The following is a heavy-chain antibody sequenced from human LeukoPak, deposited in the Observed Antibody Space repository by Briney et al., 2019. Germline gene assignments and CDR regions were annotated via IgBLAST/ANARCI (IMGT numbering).Heavy chain of an antibody. CDR1: GFTFSDYY. J-gene: IGHJ3*02. Sequence: GGTLRLSCTASGFTFSDYYMSWIRHGPRKGLEWVSYISSSYSTRYYADSLKGRCTIFRDNATNTLYLQMNSLRAEATAVYYCARDLRAQWLVLRAFDIWGQGPMVTVSS. CDR3: ARDLRAQWLVLRAFDI. CDR2: ISSSYSTR. D-gene: IGHD6-19*01. V-gene: IGHV3-11*04.